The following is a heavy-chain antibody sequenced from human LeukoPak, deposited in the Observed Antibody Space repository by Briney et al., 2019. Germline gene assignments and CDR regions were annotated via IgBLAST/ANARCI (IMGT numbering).Heavy chain of an antibody. CDR2: INYGGTT. D-gene: IGHD3-10*01. J-gene: IGHJ4*02. V-gene: IGHV4-39*01. Sequence: SETLSLTCTVSGGSINIANYFWAWIRQPPGKGLEWIGSINYGGTTYYNPSLSSRVTISVDTSKNQFSLKLSSVTAVDTAVFYCAGQRARFGEWAFESWGQGTLVTVSS. CDR3: AGQRARFGEWAFES. CDR1: GGSINIANYF.